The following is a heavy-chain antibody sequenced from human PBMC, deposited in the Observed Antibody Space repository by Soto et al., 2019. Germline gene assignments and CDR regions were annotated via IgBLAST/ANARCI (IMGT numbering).Heavy chain of an antibody. CDR1: GHTLTELS. CDR3: ARELYSCGAECPYYMDY. J-gene: IGHJ4*02. V-gene: IGHV1-24*01. D-gene: IGHD2-21*01. Sequence: GASVKVSCKISGHTLTELSIHWVRQAPGKGLEWMGGFDPEGGEAIYAQKWHGRVTVTEGTVTDTAYMELSGLNSDDTAVYYCARELYSCGAECPYYMDYWGQGTPVTVS. CDR2: FDPEGGEA.